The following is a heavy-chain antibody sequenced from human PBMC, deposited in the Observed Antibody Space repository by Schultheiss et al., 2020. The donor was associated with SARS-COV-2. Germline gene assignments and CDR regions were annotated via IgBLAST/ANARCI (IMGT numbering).Heavy chain of an antibody. D-gene: IGHD2-8*01. CDR2: ISYDGSNK. V-gene: IGHV3-30*04. J-gene: IGHJ6*02. Sequence: GESLKISCAASGFTFSSYAMHWVRQAPGKGLEWVAVISYDGSNKYYADSVKGRFTISRDNSKNTLYLQMNSLRAEDTAVYYCARDRRSQWAQEFYYYYYGMDVWGQGTTVTVSS. CDR3: ARDRRSQWAQEFYYYYYGMDV. CDR1: GFTFSSYA.